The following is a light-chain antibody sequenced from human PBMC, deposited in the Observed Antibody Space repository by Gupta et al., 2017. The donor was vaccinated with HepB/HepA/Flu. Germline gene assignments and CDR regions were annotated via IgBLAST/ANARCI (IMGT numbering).Light chain of an antibody. Sequence: DIQMTQSPYSLSPSVGDRVTITCRASQSISSYLNWYQQKPGKAPKLLIYAASSLQSGVPSRFSGSGSGTDFTLTISSLQPEDFAAYYCQQNYSTPRSFGQGTKLEIK. CDR3: QQNYSTPRS. J-gene: IGKJ2*03. CDR1: QSISSY. V-gene: IGKV1-39*01. CDR2: AAS.